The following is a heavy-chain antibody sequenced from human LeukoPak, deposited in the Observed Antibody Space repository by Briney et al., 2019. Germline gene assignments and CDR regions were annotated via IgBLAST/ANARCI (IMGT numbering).Heavy chain of an antibody. CDR1: GGTFSSYA. J-gene: IGHJ5*02. Sequence: SVKDSCTAPGGTFSSYAISWVRPAPGQGLEWMGGIIPIFGTANNAQKFQGRVMITADKSSSTAYMDVSSLRSEDTAVYYCARGTIPHPSRSGGSGWFGPWGQGTLVTVSS. D-gene: IGHD2-15*01. CDR3: ARGTIPHPSRSGGSGWFGP. V-gene: IGHV1-69*06. CDR2: IIPIFGTA.